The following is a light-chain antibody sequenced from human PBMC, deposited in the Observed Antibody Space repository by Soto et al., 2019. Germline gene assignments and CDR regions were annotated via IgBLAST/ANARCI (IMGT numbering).Light chain of an antibody. V-gene: IGKV4-1*01. CDR2: CAS. J-gene: IGKJ2*01. Sequence: DILMTPSPDSLTVSLGERATINCKSSQSLLEGSNDKEYLAWYQQKPGQPPKLLIYCASIRESGVPDRYSGSGSGTDFTLTISNLQAEDVAVYYCQQYYSRPYTFGQGTKVDTK. CDR1: QSLLEGSNDKEY. CDR3: QQYYSRPYT.